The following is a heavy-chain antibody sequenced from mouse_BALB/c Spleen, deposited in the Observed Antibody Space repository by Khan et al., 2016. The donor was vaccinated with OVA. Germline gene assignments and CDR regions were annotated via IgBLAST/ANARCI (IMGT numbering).Heavy chain of an antibody. D-gene: IGHD1-2*01. Sequence: EVKLQQSGPELVKPGASVKISCKTSGYTFTEYTMHWVKQSHGKSLEWIGRINPNNGGTSYNQKFKGKATLTVDKSSSTAYMELRSLTSEDSAVYYGARRDYYGYYWFFDVWGAGTTVTVSS. CDR2: INPNNGGT. CDR3: ARRDYYGYYWFFDV. J-gene: IGHJ1*01. V-gene: IGHV1-22*01. CDR1: GYTFTEYT.